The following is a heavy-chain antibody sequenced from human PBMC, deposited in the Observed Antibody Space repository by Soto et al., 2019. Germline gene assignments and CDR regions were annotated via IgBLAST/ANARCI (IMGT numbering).Heavy chain of an antibody. Sequence: SETLSLTCAVSGGSISSGCYSWSWIRQPPGKGLEWIGYIYHSGSTYYNPSLKSRVTISVDRSKNQFSLKLSSVTAADTAVYYCARDRTATGWSGMDVWGQGTTVTVSS. CDR1: GGSISSGCYS. CDR2: IYHSGST. J-gene: IGHJ6*02. CDR3: ARDRTATGWSGMDV. D-gene: IGHD2-15*01. V-gene: IGHV4-30-2*01.